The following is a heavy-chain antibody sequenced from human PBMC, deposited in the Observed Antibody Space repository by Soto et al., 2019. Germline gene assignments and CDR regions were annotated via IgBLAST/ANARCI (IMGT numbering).Heavy chain of an antibody. D-gene: IGHD2-15*01. J-gene: IGHJ5*02. CDR2: MNPNSGNT. Sequence: GASVKVSCKASGYTLTSYDINWVRQATGQGLEWMGWMNPNSGNTGYAQKFQGRVTMTRNTSISTAYMELSSLRSEDTAVYYCARRIVAANDNWFDPWGQGTLVTVSS. CDR3: ARRIVAANDNWFDP. V-gene: IGHV1-8*01. CDR1: GYTLTSYD.